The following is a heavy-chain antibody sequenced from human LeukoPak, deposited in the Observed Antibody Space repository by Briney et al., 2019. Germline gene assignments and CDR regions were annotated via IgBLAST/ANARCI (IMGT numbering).Heavy chain of an antibody. Sequence: GRSLRLSCAASGFTFDDYAMHWVRQAPGKGLEWVSGISRNSGSIGYADSVKGRFTISRDNAKNSLYLQMNSLRAEDTAVYYCARLRGYGSGSYNYWGQGTLVTVSS. V-gene: IGHV3-9*01. CDR3: ARLRGYGSGSYNY. CDR1: GFTFDDYA. CDR2: ISRNSGSI. J-gene: IGHJ4*02. D-gene: IGHD3-10*01.